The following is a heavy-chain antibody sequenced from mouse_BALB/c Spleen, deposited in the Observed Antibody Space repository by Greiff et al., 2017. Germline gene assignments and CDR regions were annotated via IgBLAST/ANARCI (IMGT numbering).Heavy chain of an antibody. V-gene: IGHV3-2*02. Sequence: EVKLVESGPGLVKPSQSLSLTCTVTGYSITSDYAWNWIRQFPGNKLEWMGYISYSGSTSYNPSLKSRISITRDTSKNQFFLQLNSVTTEDTATYYCARWGGNYGIYAMDYWGQGTSVTVSS. CDR2: ISYSGST. D-gene: IGHD2-1*01. CDR1: GYSITSDYA. J-gene: IGHJ4*01. CDR3: ARWGGNYGIYAMDY.